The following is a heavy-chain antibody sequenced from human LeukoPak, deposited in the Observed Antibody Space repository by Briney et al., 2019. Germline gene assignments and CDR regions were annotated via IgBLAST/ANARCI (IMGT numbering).Heavy chain of an antibody. J-gene: IGHJ3*02. Sequence: GRSLRLSCAASGFTFSRYGMHWVRQAPGKGLEWVAVIWYDGSNKYYAESVKGRFTISRDNSKNTLHLQMNSLRAEDTAVYYCARDPPMYYYDEPGSRDAFDIWGQGTMVTVSS. CDR1: GFTFSRYG. CDR3: ARDPPMYYYDEPGSRDAFDI. D-gene: IGHD3-22*01. CDR2: IWYDGSNK. V-gene: IGHV3-33*01.